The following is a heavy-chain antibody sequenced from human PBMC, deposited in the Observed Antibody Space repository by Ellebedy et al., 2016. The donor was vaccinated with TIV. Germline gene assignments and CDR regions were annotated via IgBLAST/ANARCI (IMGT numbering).Heavy chain of an antibody. V-gene: IGHV4-61*01. D-gene: IGHD6-6*01. CDR2: IYYSGST. CDR3: ARVSIAARGPDFDY. J-gene: IGHJ4*02. Sequence: SETLSLXXTVSGGSVSSGSYYWSWLRQPPGKGLEWIGYIYYSGSTNYNPSLKSRVTISVDTSKNQFSLKLSAVTAADTAVYYCARVSIAARGPDFDYWGQGTLVTVSS. CDR1: GGSVSSGSYY.